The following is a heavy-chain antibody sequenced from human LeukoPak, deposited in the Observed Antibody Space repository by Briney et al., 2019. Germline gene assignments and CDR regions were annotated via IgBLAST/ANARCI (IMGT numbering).Heavy chain of an antibody. D-gene: IGHD5-18*01. V-gene: IGHV3-74*01. CDR3: ARSHGYTDDY. CDR1: GFTFSNYW. CDR2: IIGDGSYT. J-gene: IGHJ4*02. Sequence: GGSLRLSCAASGFTFSNYWMHWVRQASGKGLVWVSRIIGDGSYTNYADSVKGRFTISRDNAKNTLYLQMNSLRAEDTAVYYCARSHGYTDDYWGQGTLVTVSS.